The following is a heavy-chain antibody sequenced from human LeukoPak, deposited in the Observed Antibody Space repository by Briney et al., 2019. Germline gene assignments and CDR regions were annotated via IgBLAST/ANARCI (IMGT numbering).Heavy chain of an antibody. CDR3: ARGYCSGGSCYYAFDI. V-gene: IGHV3-64*01. CDR1: GFTFSSYA. D-gene: IGHD2-15*01. Sequence: GGSLRLSCAASGFTFSSYAMHWVRQAPGKGLEYVSAMSSNGGTTDYANSVKGRFTISRDNSKNTLYLQMGSLRAEDMAVYYCARGYCSGGSCYYAFDIWGQGTMVTVSS. CDR2: MSSNGGTT. J-gene: IGHJ3*02.